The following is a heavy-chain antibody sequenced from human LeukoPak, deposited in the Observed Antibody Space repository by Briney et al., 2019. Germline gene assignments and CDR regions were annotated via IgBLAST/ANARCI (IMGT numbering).Heavy chain of an antibody. V-gene: IGHV3-23*01. CDR2: MTANGGRT. D-gene: IGHD3-10*01. J-gene: IGHJ4*02. Sequence: GGSLRLSCAASGFTFSSNAMSWVRQAPGKGLEWVSVMTANGGRTYYADSVKGRFTISRDNSKNTLSLQMNSLRADDTAVYYCAKDAVAPGSGGDYFDYWGQGTLDTVSS. CDR1: GFTFSSNA. CDR3: AKDAVAPGSGGDYFDY.